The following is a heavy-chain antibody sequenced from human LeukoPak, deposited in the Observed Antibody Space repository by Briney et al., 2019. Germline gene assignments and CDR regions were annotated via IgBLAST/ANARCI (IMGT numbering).Heavy chain of an antibody. CDR3: ARTTRYFDWLDKYYFDY. Sequence: ASVEVSCKASGYTFTGYYMHWVRQAPGQGLEWMGWINPNSGGTNYAQKFQGRVTMTRDTSISTAYMELSRLRSGDTAVYYCARTTRYFDWLDKYYFDYWGQGTLVTVSS. CDR1: GYTFTGYY. V-gene: IGHV1-2*02. CDR2: INPNSGGT. J-gene: IGHJ4*02. D-gene: IGHD3-9*01.